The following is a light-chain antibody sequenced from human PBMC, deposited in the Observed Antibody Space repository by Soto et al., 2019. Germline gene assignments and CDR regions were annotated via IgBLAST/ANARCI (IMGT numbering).Light chain of an antibody. V-gene: IGLV2-11*01. CDR2: DVG. J-gene: IGLJ2*01. Sequence: QSVLTQPRSVSGSPGQSVTISCTGTTHDLGGFNYVSWYQHHPGKAPKLMIYDVGKRPSGVPDRFSGSKSGNTASLTISGLQPEDEADYYCCSYSGRYLFGGGTKLTVL. CDR1: THDLGGFNY. CDR3: CSYSGRYL.